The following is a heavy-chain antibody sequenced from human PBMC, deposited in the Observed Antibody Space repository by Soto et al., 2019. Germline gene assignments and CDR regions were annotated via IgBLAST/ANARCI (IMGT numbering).Heavy chain of an antibody. CDR1: GFTFSSYG. Sequence: LRLSCAASGFTFSSYGMHWVRQAPGKGLEWVAVISYDGSNKYYADSVKGRFTISRDNSKNTLYLQMNSLRAEDTAVYYCAKANPYSSSSGGNFDYWGQGTLVTVSS. J-gene: IGHJ4*02. CDR2: ISYDGSNK. D-gene: IGHD6-6*01. V-gene: IGHV3-30*18. CDR3: AKANPYSSSSGGNFDY.